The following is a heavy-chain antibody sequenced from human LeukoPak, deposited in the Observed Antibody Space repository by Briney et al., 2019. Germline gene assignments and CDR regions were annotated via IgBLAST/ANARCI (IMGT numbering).Heavy chain of an antibody. CDR1: GFTFDDYA. V-gene: IGHV3-9*01. Sequence: QTGRSLRLSCAASGFTFDDYAMHWVRQAPGKGLEWVSGISWNSGSIGYADSVKGRFTISRDNSKNTLYLQMNSLRAEDTAVYYCAKDTYPQDIVVVPARAADYWGQGTLVTVSS. CDR3: AKDTYPQDIVVVPARAADY. D-gene: IGHD2-2*01. J-gene: IGHJ4*02. CDR2: ISWNSGSI.